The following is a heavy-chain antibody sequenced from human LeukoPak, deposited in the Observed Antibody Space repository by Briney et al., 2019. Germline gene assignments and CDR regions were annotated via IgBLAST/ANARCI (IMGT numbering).Heavy chain of an antibody. Sequence: KPSETLSLTCAVYGGSFSGYYWSWIRQPPGKGLEWIGEINHSGSTNYNPSLKSRVTISVDTSKNHFSLKLSSVTAADTAVYYCARGDYGDYPDYFDYWGQGTLVTVSS. D-gene: IGHD4-17*01. CDR1: GGSFSGYY. CDR2: INHSGST. V-gene: IGHV4-34*01. CDR3: ARGDYGDYPDYFDY. J-gene: IGHJ4*02.